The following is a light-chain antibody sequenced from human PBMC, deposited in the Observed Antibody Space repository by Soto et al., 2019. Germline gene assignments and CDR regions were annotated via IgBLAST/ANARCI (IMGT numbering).Light chain of an antibody. CDR3: CSSAGGFTWV. J-gene: IGLJ3*02. CDR2: YVT. CDR1: SSDVV. Sequence: QSVLTQPRSVSGSPGQSVTISCIGTSSDVVSWYQQHPDKAPKLIIYYVTQRPSGVPDRFSASKSGNTASLTISGLQAEDEADYYCCSSAGGFTWVFGGGTNSPS. V-gene: IGLV2-11*01.